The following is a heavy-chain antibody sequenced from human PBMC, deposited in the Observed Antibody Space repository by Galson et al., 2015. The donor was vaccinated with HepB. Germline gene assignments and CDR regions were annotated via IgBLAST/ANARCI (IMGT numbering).Heavy chain of an antibody. J-gene: IGHJ3*02. CDR1: GFTVGSNY. Sequence: SLRLSCAASGFTVGSNYMSWVRQAPGKGLEWVSVIYCGGSTYYADSVKGRFTISRDNSKNTLYLQMNSLRAEDTAVYYCARDRPSRGYCSGGSCYSGRNAFDIWGQGTMVTVSS. CDR3: ARDRPSRGYCSGGSCYSGRNAFDI. CDR2: IYCGGST. V-gene: IGHV3-53*01. D-gene: IGHD2-15*01.